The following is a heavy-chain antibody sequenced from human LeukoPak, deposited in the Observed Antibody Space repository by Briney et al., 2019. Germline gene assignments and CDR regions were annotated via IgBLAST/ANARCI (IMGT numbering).Heavy chain of an antibody. V-gene: IGHV3-9*01. CDR2: ISWNSGSI. CDR3: ARVAPVTFSSSWYGRKWDLWFYFFDI. Sequence: PGGSLRLSCTASGFTFDNYAMHWVRQTPGKGLEWVSGISWNSGSIVYADSVKGRFTISRDNAKNSLYLQMNSLRAEDTAVYYCARVAPVTFSSSWYGRKWDLWFYFFDIWGQGTTVTVSS. CDR1: GFTFDNYA. J-gene: IGHJ3*02. D-gene: IGHD6-13*01.